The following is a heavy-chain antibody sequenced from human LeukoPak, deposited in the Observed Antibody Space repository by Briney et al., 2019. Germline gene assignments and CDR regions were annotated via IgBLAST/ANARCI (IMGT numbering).Heavy chain of an antibody. V-gene: IGHV3-23*01. CDR2: ISDSGGST. D-gene: IGHD3-9*01. Sequence: GGSLRLSCAASGLSFSTYGMSWVRQAPGKGLEWVSTISDSGGSTYYADSVKGRFTISRDNSKNTLYLQMNSLRAEDTAVYYCAKDPDDILTGTNDYWGQGTLVTVSS. CDR1: GLSFSTYG. CDR3: AKDPDDILTGTNDY. J-gene: IGHJ4*02.